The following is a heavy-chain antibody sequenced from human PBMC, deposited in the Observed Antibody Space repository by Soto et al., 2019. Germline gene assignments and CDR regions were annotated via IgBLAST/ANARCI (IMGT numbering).Heavy chain of an antibody. CDR1: GYTFTSYA. CDR2: INAGNGNT. J-gene: IGHJ4*02. D-gene: IGHD2-15*01. CDR3: ARGPGGPDGPGDY. V-gene: IGHV1-3*01. Sequence: QVQLVQSGAEVKKPGASVKVSCKASGYTFTSYAMHWVRQAPGQRLEWMGWINAGNGNTKYSQKFQGRVTITRDTSASTAYMELRSLRSEDTDLYYCARGPGGPDGPGDYWGQGTLVTVSS.